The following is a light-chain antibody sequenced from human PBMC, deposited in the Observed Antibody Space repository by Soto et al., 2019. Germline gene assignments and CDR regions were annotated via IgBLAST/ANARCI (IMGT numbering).Light chain of an antibody. CDR2: GAS. CDR1: ERLSSVY. Sequence: ELGLTVAPGTLCLSTGERATLSCRASERLSSVYLAWYQQRPGQPPRLLIYGASNRATGIPDRFSGSGSGTDFTLIINRLEPEDVAIYYCQQYGGSPRIPFGQGTRLEIK. J-gene: IGKJ5*01. V-gene: IGKV3-20*01. CDR3: QQYGGSPRIP.